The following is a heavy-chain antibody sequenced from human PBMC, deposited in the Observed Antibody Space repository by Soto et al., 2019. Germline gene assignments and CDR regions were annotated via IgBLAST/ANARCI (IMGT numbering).Heavy chain of an antibody. D-gene: IGHD3-9*01. CDR1: VFTCSSYA. Sequence: RGSLRLSCSASVFTCSSYAMSWCRQAPGKGLEWVSAISGSGGSTYYADSVKGRFTISRDNSKNTLYLQMNSLRAEDTAVYYCAKDGNPIPYLTGYYRLGWFDPWGQGTLVTVSS. CDR3: AKDGNPIPYLTGYYRLGWFDP. CDR2: ISGSGGST. J-gene: IGHJ5*02. V-gene: IGHV3-23*01.